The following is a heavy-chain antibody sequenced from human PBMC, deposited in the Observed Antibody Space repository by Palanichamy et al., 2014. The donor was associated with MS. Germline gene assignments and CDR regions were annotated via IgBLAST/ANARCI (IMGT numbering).Heavy chain of an antibody. V-gene: IGHV3-48*03. D-gene: IGHD2-8*01. Sequence: EAQLVESGGGLVQPGGSLRLSCAASGFTFSGHEMNWVRQAPGKGGWSGVSYINSRDSSTYYADSVKGRFTISRDNGKNSLYLQMNSLRAEDTAVYYCARGGYCTTITCYLFNAFDLWGQGTMVTVSS. CDR2: INSRDSST. CDR1: GFTFSGHE. CDR3: ARGGYCTTITCYLFNAFDL. J-gene: IGHJ3*01.